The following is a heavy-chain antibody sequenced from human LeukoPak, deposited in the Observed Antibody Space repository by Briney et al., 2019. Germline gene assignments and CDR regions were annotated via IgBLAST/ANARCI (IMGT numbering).Heavy chain of an antibody. CDR2: IYPGDSDT. D-gene: IGHD3-3*01. CDR3: ARHLTEKYYDFWSGSYYYYYMDV. V-gene: IGHV5-51*01. J-gene: IGHJ6*03. Sequence: GESLKISCKGSGYSFTSYWIGWVRQMPGKGLEWMGIIYPGDSDTRYSPSFQGQVTIPADKSISTAYLQWSSLKASDTAMYYCARHLTEKYYDFWSGSYYYYYMDVWGKGTTVTVSS. CDR1: GYSFTSYW.